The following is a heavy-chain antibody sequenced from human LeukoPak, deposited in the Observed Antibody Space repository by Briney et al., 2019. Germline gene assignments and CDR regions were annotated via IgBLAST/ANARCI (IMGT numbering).Heavy chain of an antibody. Sequence: SETLSLTCTVSGYSISSGYYWGWIRQPPGKGLEWIGSIYHSGTTYYNPSLRSRVTISVDTSKNQFSLRLSSVTAADTAIYYCAGELSGSSSGAPFNYWGQGTLVTVSS. D-gene: IGHD6-19*01. CDR3: AGELSGSSSGAPFNY. CDR2: IYHSGTT. V-gene: IGHV4-38-2*02. J-gene: IGHJ4*02. CDR1: GYSISSGYY.